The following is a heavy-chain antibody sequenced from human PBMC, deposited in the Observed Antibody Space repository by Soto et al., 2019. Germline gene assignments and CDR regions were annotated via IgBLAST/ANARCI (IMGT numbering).Heavy chain of an antibody. CDR3: ATPSTDIVVVVAFDAFDI. CDR1: GYTLTELS. V-gene: IGHV1-24*01. D-gene: IGHD2-15*01. CDR2: FDPEDGET. Sequence: ASVKVSCKVSGYTLTELSMHWVRQAPGKGLEWMGGFDPEDGETIYAQKFQGRVTMNEDTSTDTAYMELSSLRYEDTDEYYSATPSTDIVVVVAFDAFDIWGQGTMVTVSS. J-gene: IGHJ3*02.